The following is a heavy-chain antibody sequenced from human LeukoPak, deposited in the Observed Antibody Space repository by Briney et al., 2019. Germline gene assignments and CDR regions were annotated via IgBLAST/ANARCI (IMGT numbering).Heavy chain of an antibody. Sequence: GGSLRLSYAASGFTFRSYAMSWVRQAPGKGLEWVSVISGGGGSTYYADSVKGRFTISRDNSKNTLYLQMNSLRAEDTAVYYCEKGLYSGSYDGFDSWGQGALVTVSS. D-gene: IGHD1-26*01. CDR1: GFTFRSYA. V-gene: IGHV3-23*01. J-gene: IGHJ4*02. CDR3: EKGLYSGSYDGFDS. CDR2: ISGGGGST.